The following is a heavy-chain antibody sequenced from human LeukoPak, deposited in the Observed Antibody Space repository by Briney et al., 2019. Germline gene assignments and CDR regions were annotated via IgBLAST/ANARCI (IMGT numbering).Heavy chain of an antibody. CDR1: GGSISSGGYY. D-gene: IGHD3-9*01. CDR2: IYHSGST. CDR3: ARVTPGYYDILTGSHPLDY. Sequence: SETLSLTCTVSGGSISSGGYYWSWIRQPPGKGLEWIGYIYHSGSTYYNPSLKSRVTISVDRSKNQFSLKLSSVTAADTAVYYCARVTPGYYDILTGSHPLDYWGQGTLVTVSS. J-gene: IGHJ4*02. V-gene: IGHV4-30-2*01.